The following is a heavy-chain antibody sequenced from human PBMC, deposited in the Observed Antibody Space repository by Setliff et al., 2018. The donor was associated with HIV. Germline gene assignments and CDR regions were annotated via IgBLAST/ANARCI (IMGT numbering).Heavy chain of an antibody. V-gene: IGHV3-15*01. CDR1: GFNFKSGW. CDR3: STGPSRVSDGIADF. CDR2: IKSNSDGGTS. Sequence: PGGSLRLSCVASGFNFKSGWMTWARQAPGKGLEWVGRIKSNSDGGTSDYAAAVKARFSFSRDDSKSILYLQMNSLEIEDTAVYFCSTGPSRVSDGIADFWGPGTLVTVSS. J-gene: IGHJ4*02.